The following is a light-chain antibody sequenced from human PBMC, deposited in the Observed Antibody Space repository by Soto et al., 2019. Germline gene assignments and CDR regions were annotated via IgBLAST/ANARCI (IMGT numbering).Light chain of an antibody. Sequence: QSVLTQPPSASGSPGQSVTISCTGTKSDIGVYGFVSWYQHHPGKAPRLIIYEVVQRPSGVPGRFSGSKSGNTASLTVSGLQAADEADYFCKSYAGSNTYVFGSGTKVTVL. V-gene: IGLV2-8*01. J-gene: IGLJ1*01. CDR3: KSYAGSNTYV. CDR1: KSDIGVYGF. CDR2: EVV.